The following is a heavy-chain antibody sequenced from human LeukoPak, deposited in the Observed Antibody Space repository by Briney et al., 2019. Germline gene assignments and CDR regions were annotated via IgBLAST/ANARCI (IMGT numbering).Heavy chain of an antibody. CDR2: MNPNSGNT. D-gene: IGHD1-26*01. J-gene: IGHJ5*02. V-gene: IGHV1-8*01. CDR1: RHTFTSYE. Sequence: GASVKVSCKASRHTFTSYESNWVRQATGQGLEWMGWMNPNSGNTGYAQKFQGRVTMTRNTSISTAYMELSSLRSEDTAVYYCARVVRQFDPWGQGTLVTVSS. CDR3: ARVVRQFDP.